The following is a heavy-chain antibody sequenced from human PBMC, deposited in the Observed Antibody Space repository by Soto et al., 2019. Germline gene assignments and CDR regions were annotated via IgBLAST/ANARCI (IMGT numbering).Heavy chain of an antibody. V-gene: IGHV1-18*04. Sequence: GASVKVSCKASGYTFTSYGISWLRQAPGQGLEWMGWISAYNANTNFAQKFQGRVTMTTDTSTSTVYMELRSLRSDDKAVYYCARSLGTYSYYFDYWGQGTLVTVSS. CDR1: GYTFTSYG. D-gene: IGHD1-26*01. J-gene: IGHJ4*02. CDR2: ISAYNANT. CDR3: ARSLGTYSYYFDY.